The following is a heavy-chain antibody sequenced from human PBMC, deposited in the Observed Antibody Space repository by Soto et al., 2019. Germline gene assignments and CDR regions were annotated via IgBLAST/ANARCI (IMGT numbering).Heavy chain of an antibody. V-gene: IGHV1-69*01. CDR3: ARSQGGSSSLDIYYYYYYGMDV. Sequence: QVQLVQSGAEVKKPGSSVKVSCKAPGGTFSTYAISWVRQAPGQGLEWMGGGIPIFGTPKYAQKFKGRVTITADESTSTGYMELRSLRSEDTAVYYCARSQGGSSSLDIYYYYYYGMDVWGQGTTVTVSS. CDR1: GGTFSTYA. J-gene: IGHJ6*02. D-gene: IGHD2-15*01. CDR2: GIPIFGTP.